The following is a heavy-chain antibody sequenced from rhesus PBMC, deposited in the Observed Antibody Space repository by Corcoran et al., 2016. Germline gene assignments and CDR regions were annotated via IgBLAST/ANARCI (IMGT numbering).Heavy chain of an antibody. Sequence: QLQLQESGPGLVKPSETLSLTCAVSGGSISSNWGSWIRQPPGKGLEWIGRISGSGGSTSYNPSLKSRVTISTDTSKNQLSLKLSSVTAADTALYYCARSSGNYIGYYFDYWGQGVLVTVSS. V-gene: IGHV4-173*01. CDR1: GGSISSNW. CDR2: ISGSGGST. J-gene: IGHJ4*01. D-gene: IGHD1-44*01. CDR3: ARSSGNYIGYYFDY.